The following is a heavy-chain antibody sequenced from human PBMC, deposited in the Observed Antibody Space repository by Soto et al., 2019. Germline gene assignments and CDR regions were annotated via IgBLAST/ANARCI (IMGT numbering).Heavy chain of an antibody. CDR1: GGSVSNGNYY. CDR2: IHTTGST. D-gene: IGHD6-19*01. Sequence: SETLSLTCTVSGGSVSNGNYYWSWIRQPPGKGLEWIGYIHTTGSTIYNPSLKSRVTISADRSRNQFSLKVNSVTAADTAVYYCARGWDAGYWGQGTLVTVSS. V-gene: IGHV4-61*01. J-gene: IGHJ4*02. CDR3: ARGWDAGY.